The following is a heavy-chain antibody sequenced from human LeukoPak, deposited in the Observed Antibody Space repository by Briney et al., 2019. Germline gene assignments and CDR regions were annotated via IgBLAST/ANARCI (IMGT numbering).Heavy chain of an antibody. CDR2: IYHSGST. Sequence: SETLSLTCAVSGGSISSSNWWSWVRQPPGKGLEWIGEIYHSGSTNYNPSLKSRVTISVDKSKNQFSLKLSSVTAADTAVYYCARDTGYCSSTSCSDWFDPWGQGTLVTVSS. D-gene: IGHD2-2*01. CDR1: GGSISSSNW. J-gene: IGHJ5*02. CDR3: ARDTGYCSSTSCSDWFDP. V-gene: IGHV4-4*02.